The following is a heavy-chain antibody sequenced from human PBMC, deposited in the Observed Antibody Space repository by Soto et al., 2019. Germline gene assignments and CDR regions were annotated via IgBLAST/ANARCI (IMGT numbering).Heavy chain of an antibody. CDR1: GFTVSSNY. D-gene: IGHD6-19*01. CDR2: IYSGGST. CDR3: AKGTVAGYYYYGMDV. Sequence: PGGSLRLSCAASGFTVSSNYMSWVRQAPGKGLEWVSVIYSGGSTYYADSVKGRFTISRDNSKNSLYLQMNSLRTEDTALYYCAKGTVAGYYYYGMDVWGQGTTVTV. V-gene: IGHV3-53*05. J-gene: IGHJ6*02.